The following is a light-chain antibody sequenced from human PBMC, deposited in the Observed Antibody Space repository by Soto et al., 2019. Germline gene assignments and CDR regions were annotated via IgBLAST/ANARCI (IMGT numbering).Light chain of an antibody. CDR3: CSYAGSYYV. CDR1: GSDVGGYNY. Sequence: QSALTQPRSVSGSPGQSVTISCTGTGSDVGGYNYVSWYQQHPGKAPKLMIYDVSKRPSGVPDRFSGSKSGNTASLTISGLQAEDEADYYCCSYAGSYYVFGTGTQLTVL. CDR2: DVS. J-gene: IGLJ1*01. V-gene: IGLV2-11*01.